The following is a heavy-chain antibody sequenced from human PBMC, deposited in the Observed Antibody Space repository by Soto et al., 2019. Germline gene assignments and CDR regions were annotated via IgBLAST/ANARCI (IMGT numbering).Heavy chain of an antibody. CDR2: ISYDAKNK. V-gene: IGHV3-30*18. CDR1: GFTFSSYG. CDR3: AKDKDIVGTTAFDY. Sequence: PGGSLRLSXAASGFTFSSYGMHWVRQAPGKGLEWVTVISYDAKNKFYADSVKGRFTISRDNSKNTLYLQMNSLRAEDTAVYYCAKDKDIVGTTAFDYWGQGILVTVSS. J-gene: IGHJ4*02. D-gene: IGHD1-26*01.